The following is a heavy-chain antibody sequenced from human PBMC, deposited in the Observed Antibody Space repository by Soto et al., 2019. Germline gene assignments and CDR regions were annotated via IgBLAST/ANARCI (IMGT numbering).Heavy chain of an antibody. Sequence: SETLSLTCTVSGGSISSYYWSWIRQPAGKGLEWIGRIYSSGSTNYDPSLKSRVTMSVDTSKNQFSLKLSSVTAADTAVYYCAREDSAGYYFDYWGQGTLVTVSS. CDR1: GGSISSYY. CDR3: AREDSAGYYFDY. D-gene: IGHD2-15*01. CDR2: IYSSGST. V-gene: IGHV4-4*07. J-gene: IGHJ4*02.